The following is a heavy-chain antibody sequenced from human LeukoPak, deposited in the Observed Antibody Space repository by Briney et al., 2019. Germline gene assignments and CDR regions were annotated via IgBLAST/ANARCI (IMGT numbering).Heavy chain of an antibody. CDR3: ASQSFARFDP. D-gene: IGHD3-16*01. CDR1: GFTFSRNC. V-gene: IGHV3-7*01. CDR2: IQPDGREQ. Sequence: AGSLTLSCVASGFTFSRNCMSWVRQAPGKGLEWVGNIQPDGREQYPVDSVKGRFTISRDNARNSLFLQMNSLRVEDTAVYYCASQSFARFDPWGQGTLVTVSS. J-gene: IGHJ5*02.